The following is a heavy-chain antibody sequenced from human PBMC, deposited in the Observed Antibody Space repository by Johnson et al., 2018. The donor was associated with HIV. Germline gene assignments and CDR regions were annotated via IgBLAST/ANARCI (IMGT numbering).Heavy chain of an antibody. CDR1: GFTFDDYT. Sequence: VQLVESGGVVVQPGGSLRLSCAASGFTFDDYTMHWVRQAPGKGLEWVSLISWDGGSTYYADSVKGRFTISRDNSKNSLYLQMNSLRTEDTALYYCAKGGVAAAKGAFDIWGQGTMVTVSS. CDR3: AKGGVAAAKGAFDI. J-gene: IGHJ3*02. D-gene: IGHD6-25*01. V-gene: IGHV3-43*01. CDR2: ISWDGGST.